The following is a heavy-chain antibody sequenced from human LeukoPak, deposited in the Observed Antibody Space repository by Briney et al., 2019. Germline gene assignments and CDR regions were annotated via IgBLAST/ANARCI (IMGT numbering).Heavy chain of an antibody. CDR3: ARGSGPGVTTIDS. J-gene: IGHJ4*02. D-gene: IGHD3-10*01. CDR2: ISSRGDI. CDR1: GFTFSTYS. Sequence: GGSLRLSCAASGFTFSTYSMNWVRQAPGKGLEWVLYISSRGDIYYADSVKGRFTVSREDDKNSLHLHLNSLRAGDTAVYHCARGSGPGVTTIDSWGRGTLVIVSS. V-gene: IGHV3-21*05.